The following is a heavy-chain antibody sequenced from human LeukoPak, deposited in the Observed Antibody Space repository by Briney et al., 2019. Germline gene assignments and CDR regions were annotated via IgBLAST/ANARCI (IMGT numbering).Heavy chain of an antibody. V-gene: IGHV4-4*07. CDR1: GGSISGYF. CDR2: IYASGST. D-gene: IGHD6-13*01. CDR3: AGLPYSAGWSFDY. Sequence: SETLSLTCTVSGGSISGYFWTWIRQPAGKGLEWLGRIYASGSTNYNPSLKSRVTMSVDTSKNQFSLKLTSVTAADTAVYYCAGLPYSAGWSFDYWGQGTLVTVSS. J-gene: IGHJ4*02.